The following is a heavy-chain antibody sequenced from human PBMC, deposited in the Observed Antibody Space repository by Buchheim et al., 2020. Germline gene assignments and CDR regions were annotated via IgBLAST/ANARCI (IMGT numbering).Heavy chain of an antibody. J-gene: IGHJ6*02. CDR3: ARGGYYVSSGYPDLEYYYGMDV. D-gene: IGHD3-22*01. Sequence: QVQLQESGPGLVKPSQTLSLTCTVSGGSISSGGYYWSWIRQHPGKGLEWIGYIYYSGSTYYNPSLKSRVTISVDTSKNQFSLKLSSVTAADTAVYYCARGGYYVSSGYPDLEYYYGMDVWGQGTT. CDR1: GGSISSGGYY. V-gene: IGHV4-31*03. CDR2: IYYSGST.